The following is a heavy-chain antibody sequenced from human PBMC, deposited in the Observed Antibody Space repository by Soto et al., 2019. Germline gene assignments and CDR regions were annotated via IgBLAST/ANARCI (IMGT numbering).Heavy chain of an antibody. CDR1: GVTVTSNY. V-gene: IGHV3-53*01. CDR2: IYSGENA. CDR3: ARDLDAFDP. Sequence: EVQLVQSGGGLVQPGGSLRLSCAGYGVTVTSNYMNWVRQAPGKGLEWVSVIYSGENAYYADSVAGRFTISRDNSKNTLYLQMNSLRVEDTAVYYCARDLDAFDPWGQGTTVIVSS. J-gene: IGHJ3*01.